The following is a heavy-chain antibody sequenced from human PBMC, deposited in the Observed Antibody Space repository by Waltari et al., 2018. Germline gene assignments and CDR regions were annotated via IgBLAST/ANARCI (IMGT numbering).Heavy chain of an antibody. CDR1: AFPFTNSA. CDR3: AKGTERYGGWAPIFDS. D-gene: IGHD6-19*01. V-gene: IGHV3-23*01. Sequence: EVHLLESGGDLVQTGGPLRLFCVAPAFPFTNSAMSWVRQAPGKGLEWVSVISTSGGSAKYADSVQGRFTISRDNSKKTLHLQMNSLRVEDTAVYYCAKGTERYGGWAPIFDSWGQGTQVTVSS. J-gene: IGHJ4*02. CDR2: ISTSGGSA.